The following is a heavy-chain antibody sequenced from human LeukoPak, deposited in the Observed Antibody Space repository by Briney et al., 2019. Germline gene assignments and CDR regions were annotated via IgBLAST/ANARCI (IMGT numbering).Heavy chain of an antibody. J-gene: IGHJ5*02. V-gene: IGHV3-23*01. Sequence: PGGSLRLSCAASGFSFTSSWMSWVRQAPGKGLEWVSAISGRGGSTYYAASVKGRFTISRDNSKNTLYLQMNSLRAEDTAVYYCAKDPYCSSTSCYSIWFDPWGQRTLVTVSS. CDR2: ISGRGGST. CDR1: GFSFTSSW. D-gene: IGHD2-2*01. CDR3: AKDPYCSSTSCYSIWFDP.